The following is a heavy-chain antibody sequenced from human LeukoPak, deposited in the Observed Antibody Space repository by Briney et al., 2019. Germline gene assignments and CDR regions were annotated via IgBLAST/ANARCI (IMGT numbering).Heavy chain of an antibody. CDR2: ISTTSLNT. CDR3: ARRPDYGGTPTFDY. Sequence: GGSLRLSCAASGFTFSNYAMNWVRQAPGKGLQWVSVISTTSLNTYYADSVKGRFTISRDNSKNTLYLQMNSLRAEDTAVYFCARRPDYGGTPTFDYWGQGTLVTVSS. D-gene: IGHD4-23*01. V-gene: IGHV3-23*01. J-gene: IGHJ4*02. CDR1: GFTFSNYA.